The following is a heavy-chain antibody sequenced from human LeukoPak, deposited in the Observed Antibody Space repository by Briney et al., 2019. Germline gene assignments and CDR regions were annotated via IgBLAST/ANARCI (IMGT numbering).Heavy chain of an antibody. J-gene: IGHJ4*02. D-gene: IGHD6-6*01. CDR3: AGDALYSSFDVDF. CDR2: INGDGSDT. CDR1: GFTFSSYW. V-gene: IGHV3-74*01. Sequence: PGGSLRLSCKASGFTFSSYWMHWVRQIPGKGLAWVSRINGDGSDTNSADSVKGRFTISRDNAKNLLYLQMSSLRAEDTAVYFCAGDALYSSFDVDFWGQGTLVTVSS.